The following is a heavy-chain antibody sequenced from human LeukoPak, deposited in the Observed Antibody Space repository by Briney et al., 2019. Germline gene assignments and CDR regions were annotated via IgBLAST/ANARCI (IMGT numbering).Heavy chain of an antibody. CDR1: GGSFSGYY. CDR3: ARGRYSYGPHYYYYLDV. CDR2: IYSSGST. Sequence: PSETLSLTCAVYGGSFSGYYWSWIRQPPGKGLEWIGRIYSSGSTNYNPSLKSRVTMPVDTSKNQFSLKLSSVTAADTAVYYCARGRYSYGPHYYYYLDVWGKGTTVTISS. V-gene: IGHV4-59*10. D-gene: IGHD5-18*01. J-gene: IGHJ6*03.